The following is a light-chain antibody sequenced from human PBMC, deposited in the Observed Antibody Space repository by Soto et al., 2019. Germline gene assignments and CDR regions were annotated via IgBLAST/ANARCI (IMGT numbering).Light chain of an antibody. CDR2: EVS. CDR3: CSYAGTSTHTV. Sequence: QSALTQPASVSGSPGQSITISCTGTSSDGGRYNLVSWYQQHPGKAPKLIISEVSKRPSGISDRFSGSKSGSTASLTISGLQAEDEADYYCCSYAGTSTHTVFGGGTQLTVL. V-gene: IGLV2-23*02. CDR1: SSDGGRYNL. J-gene: IGLJ7*01.